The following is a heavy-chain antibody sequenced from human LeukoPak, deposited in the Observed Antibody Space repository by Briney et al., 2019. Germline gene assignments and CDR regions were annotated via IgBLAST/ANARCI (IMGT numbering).Heavy chain of an antibody. V-gene: IGHV4-59*01. D-gene: IGHD3-22*01. CDR1: GGSFSGYY. CDR3: AREWDSGYNAFDI. CDR2: IYYSGST. J-gene: IGHJ3*02. Sequence: SETLSLTCAVYGGSFSGYYWSWIRQPPGKGLEWIGYIYYSGSTNYNPSLKSRVTISVDTSKNQFSLKLSSVTAADTAVYYCAREWDSGYNAFDIWGQGTMVTVSS.